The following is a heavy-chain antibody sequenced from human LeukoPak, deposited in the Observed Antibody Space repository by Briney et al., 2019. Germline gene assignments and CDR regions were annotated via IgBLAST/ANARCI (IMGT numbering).Heavy chain of an antibody. CDR3: ARAPDSDSGYDYFDY. CDR2: IDPSDSYT. V-gene: IGHV5-10-1*01. Sequence: RGESLKISCKGSGYTFTNHWISWARQMPGKGLEWMGKIDPSDSYTNYSPSFQGHVTISADKSISTAYLQWSSLKASDTAMYYCARAPDSDSGYDYFDYWGQGTLVTVSS. CDR1: GYTFTNHW. J-gene: IGHJ4*02. D-gene: IGHD5-12*01.